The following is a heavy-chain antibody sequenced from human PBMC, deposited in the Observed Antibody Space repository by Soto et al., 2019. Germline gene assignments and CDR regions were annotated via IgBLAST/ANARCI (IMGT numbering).Heavy chain of an antibody. CDR1: CDSISSGNYY. Sequence: SETLSLTCTLSCDSISSGNYYWSWIRQPPGKGLEWIGYIYHSGSTYYNPSLKSRVTISVDTSKNQFSLEWSSVTVADTAVFYCARVNLASYYDSTIFYFDYWGQGTLVTVSS. CDR3: ARVNLASYYDSTIFYFDY. V-gene: IGHV4-30-4*01. CDR2: IYHSGST. J-gene: IGHJ4*02. D-gene: IGHD3-22*01.